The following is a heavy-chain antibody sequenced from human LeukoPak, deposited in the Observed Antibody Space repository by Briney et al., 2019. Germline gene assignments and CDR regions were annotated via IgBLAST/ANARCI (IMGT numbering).Heavy chain of an antibody. Sequence: GGSLRLSCAASGFIFSTSWMRWVRQAPGRGLEWVSAISGSGCCTYYADSVKGRFNISRDNSKNTLYRQMNSLRAEDTAVYYCAKDFGYYYDSSGYYYFDYWGQGTLVTVSS. CDR2: ISGSGCCT. J-gene: IGHJ4*02. V-gene: IGHV3-23*01. CDR1: GFIFSTSW. CDR3: AKDFGYYYDSSGYYYFDY. D-gene: IGHD3-22*01.